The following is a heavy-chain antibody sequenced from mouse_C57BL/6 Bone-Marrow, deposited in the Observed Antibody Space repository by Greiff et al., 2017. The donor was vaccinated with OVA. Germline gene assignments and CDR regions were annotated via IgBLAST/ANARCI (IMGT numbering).Heavy chain of an antibody. CDR1: GYTFTSYT. V-gene: IGHV1-4*01. J-gene: IGHJ2*01. CDR3: ARQLGRVDY. CDR2: IHPCGGYT. D-gene: IGHD4-1*02. Sequence: VQLEESGAELARPGASVKMSCKASGYTFTSYTMHWVKQRPGQGLEWIGYIHPCGGYTKYNQKFKDKATLTADKSSSPAYMQLSSLTSEDSAVYYCARQLGRVDYWGQGTTLTVSA.